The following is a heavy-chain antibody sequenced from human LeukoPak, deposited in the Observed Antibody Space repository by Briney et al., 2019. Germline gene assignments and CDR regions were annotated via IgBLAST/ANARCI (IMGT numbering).Heavy chain of an antibody. CDR2: ISSSGSTI. Sequence: PGGSLRLSCAASGFTFSDYYMSWIRQAPGKGLEWVSYISSSGSTIYYADSVKGRFTISRDNAKNSLYLQMNSLRAEDTAVYYCARELWFGELLPDYWGQGTLVTVSS. CDR1: GFTFSDYY. V-gene: IGHV3-11*04. J-gene: IGHJ4*02. D-gene: IGHD3-10*01. CDR3: ARELWFGELLPDY.